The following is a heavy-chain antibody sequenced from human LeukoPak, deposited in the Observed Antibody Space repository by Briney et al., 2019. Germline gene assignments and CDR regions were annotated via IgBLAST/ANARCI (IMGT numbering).Heavy chain of an antibody. Sequence: PGGSLRLSCAASGFTFSRSGMNWVRQAPGKGLEWISYISSSSSAIYYADSVKGRLTISRDNAKNSLYLQMSSLRDEDTAVYYCAQKGGTDHWGQGTLVTVSS. V-gene: IGHV3-48*02. J-gene: IGHJ4*02. CDR1: GFTFSRSG. CDR2: ISSSSSAI. D-gene: IGHD2-15*01. CDR3: AQKGGTDH.